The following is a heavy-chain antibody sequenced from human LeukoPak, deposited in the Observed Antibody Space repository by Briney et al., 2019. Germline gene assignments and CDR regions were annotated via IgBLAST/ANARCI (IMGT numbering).Heavy chain of an antibody. CDR2: IYHSGST. CDR1: GGSISSGGYS. V-gene: IGHV4-30-2*01. CDR3: ARDNDGGFDY. J-gene: IGHJ4*02. Sequence: SETLSLTCAVSGGSISSGGYSCRWIPQPPGKGLEWIGYIYHSGSTYYNPSLKSRVTISVDRSKNQFSLRLSSVTAADTAVYYCARDNDGGFDYWGQGTLVTVSS. D-gene: IGHD3-16*01.